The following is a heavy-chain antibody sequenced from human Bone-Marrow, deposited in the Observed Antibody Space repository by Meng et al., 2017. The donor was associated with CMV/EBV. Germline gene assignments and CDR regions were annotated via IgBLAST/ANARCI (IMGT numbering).Heavy chain of an antibody. CDR1: GASISSGGYY. V-gene: IGHV4-31*02. CDR2: IYFSGTT. J-gene: IGHJ4*02. Sequence: ASGASISSGGYYWSWIRQHPRKGLEWIGYIYFSGTTLYNPSLKSRVTISVDTSKNQFSLNLSSVTAADTAVYYCASFCSGGDCYPDYWGQGTLVTVSS. CDR3: ASFCSGGDCYPDY. D-gene: IGHD2-15*01.